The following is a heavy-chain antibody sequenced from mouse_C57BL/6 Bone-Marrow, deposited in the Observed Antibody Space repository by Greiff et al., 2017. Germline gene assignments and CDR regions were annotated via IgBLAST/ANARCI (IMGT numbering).Heavy chain of an antibody. Sequence: EVKVVESGPGMVKPSQSLSLTCTVTGYSITSGYDWHWIRHFPGNKLEWMGYISYSGSPNYTPTLQSRISITHDTSKKHFFLKLKSVTTEDTATYYCAREDSSGSAFADWGQGTLVTVSA. D-gene: IGHD3-2*02. CDR3: AREDSSGSAFAD. CDR1: GYSITSGYD. V-gene: IGHV3-1*01. CDR2: ISYSGSP. J-gene: IGHJ3*01.